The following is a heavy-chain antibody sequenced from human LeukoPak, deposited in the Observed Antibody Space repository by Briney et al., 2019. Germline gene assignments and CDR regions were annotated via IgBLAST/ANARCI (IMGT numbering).Heavy chain of an antibody. Sequence: VASVKVSCKASGYTFTGYYMHWVRQAPGQGLEWMGWINPNSGGTNHAQKFQGRVSMTRDTSISTAYMELSRLRSDDTAVYYCAQSSGWDSLKYWGQGTLVTVSS. V-gene: IGHV1-2*02. CDR2: INPNSGGT. D-gene: IGHD6-19*01. CDR1: GYTFTGYY. J-gene: IGHJ4*02. CDR3: AQSSGWDSLKY.